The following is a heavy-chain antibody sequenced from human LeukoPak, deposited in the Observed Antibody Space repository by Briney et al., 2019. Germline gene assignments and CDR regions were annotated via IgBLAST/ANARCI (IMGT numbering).Heavy chain of an antibody. V-gene: IGHV3-74*01. J-gene: IGHJ4*02. CDR1: GFTFSRYW. CDR3: ATSRSFDY. Sequence: GGSLRLSCTASGFTFSRYWMHWVRHAPRKGLVWVSRINPDGSSTGYADSVKGRFTISRDNAKNTLYLQMNSRRAEDTGVYYCATSRSFDYWGQGTLVTVSS. CDR2: INPDGSST. D-gene: IGHD3-16*01.